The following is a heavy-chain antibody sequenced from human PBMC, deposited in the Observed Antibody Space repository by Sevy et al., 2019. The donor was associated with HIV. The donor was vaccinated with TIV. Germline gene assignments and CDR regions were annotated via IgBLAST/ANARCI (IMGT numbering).Heavy chain of an antibody. D-gene: IGHD4-17*01. Sequence: GGSLRLSCAASGFTFSSYAMHWVRQAPGKGLEWVAVISYDGSNKYYADSVKGRFTISRDNSKNTLYLQMNSLRAEDTAVYYCARDQHDYGGNLLTGWFDPWGQGTLVTVSS. V-gene: IGHV3-30-3*01. CDR3: ARDQHDYGGNLLTGWFDP. J-gene: IGHJ5*02. CDR1: GFTFSSYA. CDR2: ISYDGSNK.